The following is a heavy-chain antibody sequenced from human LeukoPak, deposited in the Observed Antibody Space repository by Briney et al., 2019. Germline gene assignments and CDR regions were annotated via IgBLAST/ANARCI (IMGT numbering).Heavy chain of an antibody. V-gene: IGHV3-30*02. CDR3: AKELTPRGYYYDSSGKFDY. D-gene: IGHD3-22*01. J-gene: IGHJ4*02. Sequence: GGSLRLSCAASGFTFSSYGMHWVRQAPGKGLEWVAFIRYDGSNKYYADSVKGRFTISRDNSKNTLYLQMNSPRAEDTAVYYCAKELTPRGYYYDSSGKFDYWGQGTLVTVSS. CDR2: IRYDGSNK. CDR1: GFTFSSYG.